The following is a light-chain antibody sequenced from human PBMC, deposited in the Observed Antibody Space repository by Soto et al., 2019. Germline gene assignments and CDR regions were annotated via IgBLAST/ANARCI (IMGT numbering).Light chain of an antibody. CDR2: DAS. CDR1: QSISFY. CDR3: QQRSNWPT. Sequence: EIVLTQSPATLSLSPGERATLSCRASQSISFYLTWYQHKPGQAPRLLIYDASNRATGIPSRFSVSGYGTDVTLTISSLEPEDFAVYYCQQRSNWPTVGQGTRLEIK. V-gene: IGKV3-11*01. J-gene: IGKJ5*01.